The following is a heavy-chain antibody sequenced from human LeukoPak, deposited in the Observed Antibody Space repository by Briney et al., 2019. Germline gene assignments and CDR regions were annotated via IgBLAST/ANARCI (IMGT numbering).Heavy chain of an antibody. CDR3: ARIRPGYYFDY. CDR1: GFTFTDYA. CDR2: ITSSSKTI. Sequence: GGSLRLSCVGSGFTFTDYAMSWVRQAPGKGLEWVSYITSSSKTIYYSDSVRGRFTISRDNAKNSLFLQMSSLRDEDTAVYYCARIRPGYYFDYWGQGTLVTVSS. J-gene: IGHJ4*02. V-gene: IGHV3-48*02.